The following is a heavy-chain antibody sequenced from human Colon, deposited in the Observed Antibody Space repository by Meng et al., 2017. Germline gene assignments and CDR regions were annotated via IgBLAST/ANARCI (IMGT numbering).Heavy chain of an antibody. V-gene: IGHV4-30-4*01. D-gene: IGHD4-17*01. Sequence: AQLQEPGPGLVQPSQTLSLTCTVSGGSISSGDSYWSWIRQPPGKGLEWIGYIYYSGSTYSNASLKSRVTISIDRSKNQFSLKLSSVTAADTAVYYCARDRKHYGERGWFDPWGQGTLVTVSS. CDR1: GGSISSGDSY. CDR2: IYYSGST. J-gene: IGHJ5*02. CDR3: ARDRKHYGERGWFDP.